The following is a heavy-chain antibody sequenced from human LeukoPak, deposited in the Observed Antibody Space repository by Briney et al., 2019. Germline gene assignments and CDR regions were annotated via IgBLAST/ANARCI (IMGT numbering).Heavy chain of an antibody. CDR3: ARVLGARYYYYYGMDV. D-gene: IGHD4-17*01. J-gene: IGHJ6*02. Sequence: ASVKVSCKASGYTFTSYGISWVRQAPGQGLEWMGWISAYNGNTNYAQKPQGRVTMTTDTSTSTAYMELRSLRSDDTAVYYCARVLGARYYYYYGMDVWGQGTTVTVSS. V-gene: IGHV1-18*01. CDR1: GYTFTSYG. CDR2: ISAYNGNT.